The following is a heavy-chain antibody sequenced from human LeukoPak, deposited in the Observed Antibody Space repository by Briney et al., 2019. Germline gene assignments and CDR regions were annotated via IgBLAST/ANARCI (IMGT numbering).Heavy chain of an antibody. CDR3: ARVRITMVRGVINYYYGMDV. Sequence: SETLSLTCAVYGGSFSGYYWSCIRQSPGKGLEWIGEINHSGSTNYNPSLKSRVTISVDTSKNQFSLKLSSVTAADTAVYYCARVRITMVRGVINYYYGMDVWGKGSTVTVSS. V-gene: IGHV4-34*01. CDR2: INHSGST. CDR1: GGSFSGYY. J-gene: IGHJ6*04. D-gene: IGHD3-10*01.